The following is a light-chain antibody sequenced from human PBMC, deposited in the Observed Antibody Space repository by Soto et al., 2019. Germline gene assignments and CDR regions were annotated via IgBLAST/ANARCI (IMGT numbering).Light chain of an antibody. CDR1: SSNIGNNA. CDR2: YDD. CDR3: AAWYDSLNGLV. Sequence: QSVLTQPPSVSDAPRQRVTISCSGSSSNIGNNAVNWYQQLPGKAPKLLIYYDDLLPSGVSDRFSGSKSGTSASLAISGLQSEDEADYYCAAWYDSLNGLVFGGGTKLTVL. J-gene: IGLJ2*01. V-gene: IGLV1-36*01.